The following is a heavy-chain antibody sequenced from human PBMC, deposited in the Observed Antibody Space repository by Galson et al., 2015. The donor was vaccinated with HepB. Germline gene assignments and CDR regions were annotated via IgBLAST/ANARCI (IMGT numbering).Heavy chain of an antibody. CDR3: ARDNGVDY. CDR2: ISSSSSYT. Sequence: SLRLSCAASGFTFSGSAMHWVRQAPGKGLEWVSSISSSSSYTNYADSVKGRFTISRDNAKNSLYLQMNSLRAEDTAVYYCARDNGVDYWGQGTLVTVSS. D-gene: IGHD4-17*01. CDR1: GFTFSGSA. J-gene: IGHJ4*02. V-gene: IGHV3-21*01.